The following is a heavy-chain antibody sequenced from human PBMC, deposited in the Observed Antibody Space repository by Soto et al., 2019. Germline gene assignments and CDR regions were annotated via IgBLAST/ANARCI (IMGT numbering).Heavy chain of an antibody. CDR2: INHSGST. V-gene: IGHV4-34*01. Sequence: SETLSLTCAVYGGSFSGYYWSWIRQPPGKGLEWIGEINHSGSTNYNPSLKSRVTISVDTSKNQFSLKLSSVTAADTAVYYCARVIVGLTVKAGDWFDPWGQGTLVTVYS. CDR3: ARVIVGLTVKAGDWFDP. D-gene: IGHD1-26*01. J-gene: IGHJ5*02. CDR1: GGSFSGYY.